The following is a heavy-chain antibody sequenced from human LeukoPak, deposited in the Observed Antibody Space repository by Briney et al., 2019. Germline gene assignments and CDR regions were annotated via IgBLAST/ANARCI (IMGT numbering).Heavy chain of an antibody. CDR1: GFTFSSNG. CDR2: IRYDGSNE. Sequence: PGGSLRLSCATSGFTFSSNGLHWVRQAPGKGLEWVAFIRYDGSNEYYADSVKGRFTISRDNSKNTLYLQMNSLRTEDTAVYYCPKTGYSGSAYGTWYFDYWGQGTLVTVSS. J-gene: IGHJ4*02. D-gene: IGHD5-12*01. V-gene: IGHV3-30*02. CDR3: PKTGYSGSAYGTWYFDY.